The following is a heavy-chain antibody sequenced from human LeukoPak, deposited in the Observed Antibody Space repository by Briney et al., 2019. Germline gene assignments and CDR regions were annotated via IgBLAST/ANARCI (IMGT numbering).Heavy chain of an antibody. CDR2: IRSKAYRGTT. CDR3: SRGPIQLWVHNGVDV. CDR1: GFNFGDHA. V-gene: IGHV3-49*04. D-gene: IGHD5-18*01. J-gene: IGHJ6*02. Sequence: PGWSLSLSCTTSGFNFGDHAMTWVRQAPGKGLEWVGFIRSKAYRGTTEYAASVKGRFTISRDDSKSVVYLQMNSLKSEDTAVYYCSRGPIQLWVHNGVDVWGQGTTVTVSS.